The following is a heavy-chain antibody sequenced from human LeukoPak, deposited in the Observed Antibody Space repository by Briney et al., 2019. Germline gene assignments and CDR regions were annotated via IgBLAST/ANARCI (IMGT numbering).Heavy chain of an antibody. V-gene: IGHV3-23*01. Sequence: GGSLRLSCVASGFNFDILAMNWVRQSPGGGLEWVASLGRSGGSKNYADSVKGRFTISRDNSKNTLFLQMNSLRVEDSAIYYCAKGEMATSNWGQGTLVTVSS. CDR1: GFNFDILA. D-gene: IGHD5-24*01. J-gene: IGHJ4*02. CDR3: AKGEMATSN. CDR2: LGRSGGSK.